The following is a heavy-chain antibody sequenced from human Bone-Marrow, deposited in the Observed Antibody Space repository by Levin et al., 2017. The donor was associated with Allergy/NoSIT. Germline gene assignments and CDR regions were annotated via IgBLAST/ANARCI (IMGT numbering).Heavy chain of an antibody. CDR2: ISWNSGSI. V-gene: IGHV3-9*01. Sequence: SLKISCAASGFTFDDYAMHWVRQAPGKGLEWVSGISWNSGSIGYADSVKGRFTISRDNAKNSLYLQMNSLRAEDTALYYCAKDIGGTVTSNGMDVWGQGTTVTVSS. D-gene: IGHD4-11*01. J-gene: IGHJ6*02. CDR1: GFTFDDYA. CDR3: AKDIGGTVTSNGMDV.